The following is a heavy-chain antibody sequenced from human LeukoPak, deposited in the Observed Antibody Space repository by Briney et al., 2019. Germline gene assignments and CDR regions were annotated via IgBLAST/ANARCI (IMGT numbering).Heavy chain of an antibody. CDR2: IYTSGST. V-gene: IGHV4-4*07. J-gene: IGHJ5*02. CDR3: ARDQQFYCSSTSCYPWFDP. CDR1: GGSITSYY. Sequence: SETLSLTCTVSGGSITSYYWSWLRQPAGKGLEWIGRIYTSGSTNYNHSLKSRVTMSVDTFKNQVSLKLSSVTAADTAVYDCARDQQFYCSSTSCYPWFDPWGQGTLVTVS. D-gene: IGHD2-2*01.